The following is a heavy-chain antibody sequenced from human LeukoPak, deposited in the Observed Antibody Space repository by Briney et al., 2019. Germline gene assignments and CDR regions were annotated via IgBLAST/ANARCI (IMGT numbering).Heavy chain of an antibody. Sequence: SGPTLVNPTQTLTLICTFSGFSLSTSGVGVGWIRQPPGKALEWLALIYWDDDKRYSPSLKSRLTITKDTSKNQVVLTMTNMDPVDTATYYCAHYSGYDLYSSGWYVYWGQGTLVTVSS. CDR2: IYWDDDK. CDR3: AHYSGYDLYSSGWYVY. V-gene: IGHV2-5*02. J-gene: IGHJ4*02. D-gene: IGHD6-19*01. CDR1: GFSLSTSGVG.